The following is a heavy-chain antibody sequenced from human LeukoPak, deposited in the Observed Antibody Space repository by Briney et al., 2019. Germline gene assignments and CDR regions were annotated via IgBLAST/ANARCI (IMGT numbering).Heavy chain of an antibody. D-gene: IGHD2-15*01. CDR3: ARTRYCSGSTCYSYLEY. J-gene: IGHJ4*02. CDR2: INPNSGGT. CDR1: GYTLTGYY. V-gene: IGHV1-2*02. Sequence: ASVKVSCKASGYTLTGYYMHWVRQAPGQGLEWMGWINPNSGGTNYAQKFQGRVTMTRDTSISTAYMELSRLRSDNTAVFYCARTRYCSGSTCYSYLEYWGQGTLVTVSS.